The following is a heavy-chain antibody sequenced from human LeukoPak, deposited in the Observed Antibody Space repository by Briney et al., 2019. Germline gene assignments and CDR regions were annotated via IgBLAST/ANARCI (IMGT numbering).Heavy chain of an antibody. CDR3: ARAGYDFWSGSYFDY. D-gene: IGHD3-3*01. CDR1: GFTFSSYW. CDR2: IKQDGSEK. Sequence: GGSLRLSCAASGFTFSSYWMSWVRQAPGKGLERVANIKQDGSEKYYVDSVKGRFTISRDNAKNSLYLQMNSLRVEDTAVYYCARAGYDFWSGSYFDYWGQGTLVTVSS. J-gene: IGHJ4*02. V-gene: IGHV3-7*01.